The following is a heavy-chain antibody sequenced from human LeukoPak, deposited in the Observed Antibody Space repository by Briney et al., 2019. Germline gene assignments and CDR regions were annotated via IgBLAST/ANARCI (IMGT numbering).Heavy chain of an antibody. J-gene: IGHJ3*02. V-gene: IGHV3-7*01. Sequence: GGSLRLSCAASGFTFSSYWMTWVRQAPGKGLAWVANIKQDGSEKYYVDSVKGRFTISRDNAKDLLYLQMNSLRGEDTAVYYCARVNPLMAPGAFDIWGQGTMVAVSS. CDR1: GFTFSSYW. CDR3: ARVNPLMAPGAFDI. D-gene: IGHD2-8*01. CDR2: IKQDGSEK.